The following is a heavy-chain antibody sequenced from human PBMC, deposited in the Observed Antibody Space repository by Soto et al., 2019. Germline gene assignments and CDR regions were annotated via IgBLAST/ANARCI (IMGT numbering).Heavy chain of an antibody. Sequence: QIHLVQSGAEVKKPGSSVKVSCKGSGYGFTTYGITWVRQAPGQVLEWMAWISAHNGNTKYARKLQGRVTVTRDTSTSTAYMELRSVRSDDTAVYYGARGWYGDYWGQGALVTVSS. J-gene: IGHJ4*02. CDR2: ISAHNGNT. CDR3: ARGWYGDY. D-gene: IGHD2-15*01. CDR1: GYGFTTYG. V-gene: IGHV1-18*01.